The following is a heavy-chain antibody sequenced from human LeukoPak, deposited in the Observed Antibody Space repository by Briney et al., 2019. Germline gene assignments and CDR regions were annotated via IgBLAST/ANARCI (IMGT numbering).Heavy chain of an antibody. Sequence: GGSLRLSCAASGFAFSTYSMNWVRQAPGRGLEWVSSISSSSSIIYYADSVKGRFTISRDNSKNSLYLQMNSLRVEDTAVYYCAREGPDRNWYFDLWGRGTLVTVSS. CDR2: ISSSSSII. CDR3: AREGPDRNWYFDL. V-gene: IGHV3-21*01. CDR1: GFAFSTYS. J-gene: IGHJ2*01.